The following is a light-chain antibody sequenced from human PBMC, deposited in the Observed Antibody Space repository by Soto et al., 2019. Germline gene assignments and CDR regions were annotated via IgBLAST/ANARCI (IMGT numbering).Light chain of an antibody. CDR2: EVS. V-gene: IGLV2-18*02. CDR1: SSDVGSYSR. J-gene: IGLJ1*01. Sequence: QSVLTQPPSVSGSPGQSVTISCTGTSSDVGSYSRVSWYQQPPGTAPKLMIYEVSYRPSGVPDRFSGSKSGNTASLTISGLQAEDEADYYCSSYTSISTYVFGTGTMVTVL. CDR3: SSYTSISTYV.